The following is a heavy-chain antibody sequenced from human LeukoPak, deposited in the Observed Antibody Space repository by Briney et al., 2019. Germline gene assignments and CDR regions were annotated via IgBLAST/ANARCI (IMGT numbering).Heavy chain of an antibody. D-gene: IGHD3-3*01. CDR2: FDPEDGET. CDR3: ATVRRDFWSGYAWFDP. J-gene: IGHJ5*02. V-gene: IGHV1-24*01. CDR1: GYTLIELS. Sequence: ASVKVSCKVSGYTLIELSMHWVRQAPGKGLEWMGGFDPEDGETIYAQKFQGRVTMTEDTSTDTAYMELSSLRSEDTAVYYCATVRRDFWSGYAWFDPWGQGTLVTVSS.